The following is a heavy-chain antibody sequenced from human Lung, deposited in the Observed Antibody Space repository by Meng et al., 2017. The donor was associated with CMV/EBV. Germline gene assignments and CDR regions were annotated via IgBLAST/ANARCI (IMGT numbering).Heavy chain of an antibody. CDR2: IYWDDDK. CDR1: GFSLSTSEVG. Sequence: QITLKGSGPTLVKPPQTLTLTCTFSGFSLSTSEVGVGWIRQPPGKALEWLAVIYWDDDKRYGPSLKSRLTITKDTSKNQVVLTLTNMDPVDTATYYCALFTGSWFDPWGQGTLVTVSS. J-gene: IGHJ5*02. V-gene: IGHV2-5*05. D-gene: IGHD1-14*01. CDR3: ALFTGSWFDP.